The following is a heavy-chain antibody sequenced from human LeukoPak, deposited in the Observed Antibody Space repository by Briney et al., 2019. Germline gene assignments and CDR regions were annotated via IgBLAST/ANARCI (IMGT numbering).Heavy chain of an antibody. D-gene: IGHD3-16*01. CDR3: AKAVIPNAYQGTYYMDV. CDR2: IRYDESKT. V-gene: IGHV3-30*02. J-gene: IGHJ6*03. CDR1: GFTFSTFG. Sequence: PGGSLRLSFAALGFTFSTFGMHWVRQAPGEGLGWGAFIRYDESKTFYADSVKGRFTISRDNSKNTVYLQMNSLRAEDTALYYCAKAVIPNAYQGTYYMDVGGKGTTVTVSS.